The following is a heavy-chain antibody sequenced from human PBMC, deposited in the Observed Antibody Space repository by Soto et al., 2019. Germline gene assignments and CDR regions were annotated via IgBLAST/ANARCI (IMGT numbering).Heavy chain of an antibody. Sequence: GASVKVSCKASGFTFSSYAISWVRQAPGQGLEWMGGIIPIFGTANYAQKFQGRVTITADESTSTAYMELSSLRSEDTAVYYCARDKVGYYDSSGYYRVSVPPDYYYGMDVWGQGTTVTVSS. J-gene: IGHJ6*02. V-gene: IGHV1-69*13. CDR3: ARDKVGYYDSSGYYRVSVPPDYYYGMDV. CDR1: GFTFSSYA. CDR2: IIPIFGTA. D-gene: IGHD3-22*01.